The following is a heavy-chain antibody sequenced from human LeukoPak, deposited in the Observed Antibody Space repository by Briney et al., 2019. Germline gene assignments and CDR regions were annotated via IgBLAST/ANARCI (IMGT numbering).Heavy chain of an antibody. Sequence: ASVKVSCKASGGTFSSYAISWARQAPGQGLEWMGGIIPIFGTANYAQKFQGRVTITTDESTSTAYMELSSLRSEDTAVYYCARGGESHYYYYMDGWGKGTTVTVSS. CDR2: IIPIFGTA. J-gene: IGHJ6*03. D-gene: IGHD3-16*01. V-gene: IGHV1-69*05. CDR1: GGTFSSYA. CDR3: ARGGESHYYYYMDG.